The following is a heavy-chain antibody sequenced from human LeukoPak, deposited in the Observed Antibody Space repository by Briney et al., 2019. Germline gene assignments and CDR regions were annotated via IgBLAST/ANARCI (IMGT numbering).Heavy chain of an antibody. Sequence: ASVKVSCKSSGYTFTSYYMHWVRQAPGQGLEWMGIINPSGGSTSYAQKFQGRVTMTRDTSTSTVYMQLSSLRSEDTPVYYCARECDIVVVPAAIPYGMDVWGQGTTVTVSS. D-gene: IGHD2-2*02. V-gene: IGHV1-46*01. CDR2: INPSGGST. J-gene: IGHJ6*02. CDR1: GYTFTSYY. CDR3: ARECDIVVVPAAIPYGMDV.